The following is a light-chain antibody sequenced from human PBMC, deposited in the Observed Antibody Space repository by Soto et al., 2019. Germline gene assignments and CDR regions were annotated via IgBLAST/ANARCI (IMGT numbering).Light chain of an antibody. CDR2: GAS. V-gene: IGKV3-15*01. CDR1: QSVSSN. CDR3: QHYNHRPP. J-gene: IGKJ1*01. Sequence: IRMTHSPSAVSGSAGERGTLCSRASQSVSSNLAWYQQKPGQAPRLLIYGASTRATGIPARFSGSGTGTECTLTSSRLPSEDFAVYLCQHYNHRPPFGQGTKVDIK.